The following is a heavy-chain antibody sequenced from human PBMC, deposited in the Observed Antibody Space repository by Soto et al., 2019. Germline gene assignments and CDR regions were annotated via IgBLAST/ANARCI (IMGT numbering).Heavy chain of an antibody. V-gene: IGHV4-39*01. CDR3: ARIRLYDILTTGLGPWFDP. CDR2: IYYSGST. D-gene: IGHD3-9*01. CDR1: GGSISSSSYY. Sequence: PSETLSLTCTVSGGSISSSSYYWGWIRQPPGKGLEWIGSIYYSGSTYYNPSLKSRVTISVDTSKNQFSLKLSSVTAADTAVYYCARIRLYDILTTGLGPWFDPWGQGTLVTVSS. J-gene: IGHJ5*02.